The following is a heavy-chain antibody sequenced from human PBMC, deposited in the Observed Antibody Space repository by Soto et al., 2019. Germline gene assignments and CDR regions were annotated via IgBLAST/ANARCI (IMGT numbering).Heavy chain of an antibody. Sequence: SETLSLTCAVSGGSIISGGYSWSWIRQPPGKGLEWIGYIYHSGSTYYNPSLKSRVTISVDRSKNQFSLKLSSVTAADTAVYYCARSLVVPAAKDYYFDYWGQGTLVTVSS. CDR1: GGSIISGGYS. J-gene: IGHJ4*02. CDR2: IYHSGST. CDR3: ARSLVVPAAKDYYFDY. V-gene: IGHV4-30-2*01. D-gene: IGHD2-2*01.